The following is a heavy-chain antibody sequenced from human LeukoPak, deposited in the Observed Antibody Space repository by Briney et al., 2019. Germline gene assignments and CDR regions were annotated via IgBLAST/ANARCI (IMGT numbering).Heavy chain of an antibody. Sequence: GESLKISCKGSGYSFTSYWVGWVRQMPGKGLEWMGIIYPGDSDTRYSPSFQGQVTISADKSISTAYLQWSSLKASDTAMYYCARSAGRRYSSSWYETYYFDYWGRGTLVTVSS. D-gene: IGHD6-13*01. CDR2: IYPGDSDT. CDR3: ARSAGRRYSSSWYETYYFDY. CDR1: GYSFTSYW. V-gene: IGHV5-51*01. J-gene: IGHJ4*02.